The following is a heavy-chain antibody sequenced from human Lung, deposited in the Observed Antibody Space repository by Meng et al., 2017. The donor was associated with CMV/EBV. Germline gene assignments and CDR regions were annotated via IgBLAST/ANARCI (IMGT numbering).Heavy chain of an antibody. D-gene: IGHD6-6*01. V-gene: IGHV3-53*01. Sequence: ACGFAVSSHYLSWVRQAPGKGLEWVSVIYSGGSTYYADSVKGRFTISRDNSKNTLYLQMNSLRAEDTAVYYCARCIAARRNWYFDLWGRGTLVTVSS. CDR2: IYSGGST. CDR3: ARCIAARRNWYFDL. J-gene: IGHJ2*01. CDR1: GFAVSSHY.